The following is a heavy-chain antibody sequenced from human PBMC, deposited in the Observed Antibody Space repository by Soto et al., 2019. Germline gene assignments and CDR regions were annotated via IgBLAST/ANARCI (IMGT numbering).Heavy chain of an antibody. Sequence: QVQVVQSGAEVKKPGASVKVSCKASGYTFTSYGISWVRQAPGQGLEWMGWISAYNGNRNYAQKLQGRVTITTDTSSSLPYTYRRRLTTDDTALYYGARGDMSLDWFDPCGQETVVTDSS. CDR2: ISAYNGNR. CDR1: GYTFTSYG. J-gene: IGHJ5*02. D-gene: IGHD3-9*01. CDR3: ARGDMSLDWFDP. V-gene: IGHV1-18*01.